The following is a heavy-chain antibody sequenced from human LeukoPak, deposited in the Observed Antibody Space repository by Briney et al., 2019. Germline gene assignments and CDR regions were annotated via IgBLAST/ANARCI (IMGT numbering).Heavy chain of an antibody. V-gene: IGHV1-2*06. CDR2: INPNSGGT. D-gene: IGHD2-2*01. J-gene: IGHJ3*02. CDR1: GYTLTGYY. CDR3: ARYPGNDAFDI. Sequence: ASVKVSCKASGYTLTGYYLHWVRQAPGQGLEWMGRINPNSGGTNYAQKFQGRVTVTRDTSISTAYMELSRLTSDDTAVYYCARYPGNDAFDIWGQGTMVTVSS.